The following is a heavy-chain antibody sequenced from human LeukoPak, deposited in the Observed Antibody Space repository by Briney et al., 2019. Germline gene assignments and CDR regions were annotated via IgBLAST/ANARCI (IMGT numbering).Heavy chain of an antibody. CDR3: AKDGLLWFGELSYFDY. J-gene: IGHJ4*02. V-gene: IGHV3-48*03. D-gene: IGHD3-10*01. CDR2: ISSSGSTI. CDR1: GFTFSSYE. Sequence: GGSLRLSCAASGFTFSSYEMNWVRQAPGKGLEWVSYISSSGSTIYYADSVKGRFTISRDNAKNSLYLQMNSLRAEDTAVYYCAKDGLLWFGELSYFDYWGQGTLVTVSS.